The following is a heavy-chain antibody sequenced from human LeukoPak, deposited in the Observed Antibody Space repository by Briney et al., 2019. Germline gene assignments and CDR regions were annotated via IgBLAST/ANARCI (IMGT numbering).Heavy chain of an antibody. J-gene: IGHJ5*02. CDR1: GFTFSSYE. Sequence: GGSLRLSCAASGFTFSSYEMNWVRQAPGKGLEWVSYISSSGSTIYYADSVKGRFTISRDNAKNSLYLQMNGLRAEDTAAYYCARGATDTTRWFDPWGQGTLVTVSS. CDR2: ISSSGSTI. CDR3: ARGATDTTRWFDP. D-gene: IGHD1-7*01. V-gene: IGHV3-48*03.